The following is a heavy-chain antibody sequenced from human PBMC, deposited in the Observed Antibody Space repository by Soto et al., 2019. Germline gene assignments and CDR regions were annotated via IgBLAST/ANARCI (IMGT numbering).Heavy chain of an antibody. V-gene: IGHV1-8*01. CDR1: GYTFTSYD. CDR3: ARSDDYNPNWFDP. CDR2: MNPTSANT. D-gene: IGHD4-4*01. Sequence: QVQLVQSGAEVKKPGASVKVSCKASGYTFTSYDINWVRQATGQGLERLGWMNPTSANTGYAQKFKGSLTMSRNTSIRTAYMQLSSLRSEDPAVFYCARSDDYNPNWFDPWGQGTLVTVSS. J-gene: IGHJ5*02.